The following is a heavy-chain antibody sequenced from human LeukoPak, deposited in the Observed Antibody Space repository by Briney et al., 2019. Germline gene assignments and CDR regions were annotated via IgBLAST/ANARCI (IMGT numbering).Heavy chain of an antibody. V-gene: IGHV1-18*01. CDR3: ARDQGYCSSTSCYTSRYYYYKDV. CDR1: GYTFTSYG. CDR2: ISAYNGNT. J-gene: IGHJ6*03. Sequence: ASVKVSCKASGYTFTSYGISWVRQAPGQGLEWMGWISAYNGNTNYAQKLQGRVTMTTDTSTSTAYMELRSLRSDDTAVYYCARDQGYCSSTSCYTSRYYYYKDVWGKGTTVTVSS. D-gene: IGHD2-2*02.